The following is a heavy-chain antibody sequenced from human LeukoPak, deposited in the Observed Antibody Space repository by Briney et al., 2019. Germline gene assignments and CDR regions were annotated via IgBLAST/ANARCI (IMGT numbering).Heavy chain of an antibody. CDR2: IYYSGST. Sequence: SETLSLTCTVSGGSISSYYWSWIRQPPGKGLEWIGYIYYSGSTYYNPSLKSRVTISVDTSKNQFSLKLSSVTAADTAVYYCGSRSGYSYGLDYWGQGTLVTVSS. V-gene: IGHV4-59*12. CDR3: GSRSGYSYGLDY. J-gene: IGHJ4*02. CDR1: GGSISSYY. D-gene: IGHD5-18*01.